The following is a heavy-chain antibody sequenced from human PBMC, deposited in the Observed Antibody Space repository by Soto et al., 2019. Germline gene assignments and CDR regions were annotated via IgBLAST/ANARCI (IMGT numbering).Heavy chain of an antibody. Sequence: QVKLVQSGGEVKKPGASVKISCKASGYTFSSYGISWVRKAHGQGLEWMGWISGYNGNTNYAQKFQGRVTMTTDTSTSTAYMELRSLRSDDTAIYYCARTLNEWLLGLEWGQGTLVTVSS. CDR2: ISGYNGNT. CDR3: ARTLNEWLLGLE. V-gene: IGHV1-18*01. J-gene: IGHJ4*02. CDR1: GYTFSSYG. D-gene: IGHD3-3*01.